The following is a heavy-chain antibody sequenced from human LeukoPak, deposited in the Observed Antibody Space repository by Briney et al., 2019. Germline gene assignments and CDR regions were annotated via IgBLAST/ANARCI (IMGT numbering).Heavy chain of an antibody. V-gene: IGHV3-33*06. CDR3: ANDYRSGSFHDF. J-gene: IGHJ4*02. CDR2: IWYDGSNK. D-gene: IGHD3-10*01. CDR1: GFTFSSYG. Sequence: GRSLRLSCAASGFTFSSYGMHWVRQAPGKGLEWVAVIWYDGSNKYYADSVKGRFTISRDNSKNTLYLQMNSLRAEDTAVYYCANDYRSGSFHDFWDQGTLVTVSS.